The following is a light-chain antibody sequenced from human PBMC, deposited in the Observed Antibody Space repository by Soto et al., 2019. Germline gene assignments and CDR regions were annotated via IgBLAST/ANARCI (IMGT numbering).Light chain of an antibody. V-gene: IGLV2-23*02. CDR1: SSDVGSYDL. J-gene: IGLJ2*01. CDR3: CSYAGSTTFVV. CDR2: EAT. Sequence: QSALTQPASVSGSPGQSITISCTGTSSDVGSYDLVTWYQQHPGTAPKLMIYEATTRPPRVSDRFSGSKSGNTASLTISGLQAEDEADYFCCSYAGSTTFVVFGGGTKLTVL.